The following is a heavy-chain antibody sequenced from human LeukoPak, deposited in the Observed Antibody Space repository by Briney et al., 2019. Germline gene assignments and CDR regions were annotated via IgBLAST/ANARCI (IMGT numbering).Heavy chain of an antibody. V-gene: IGHV4-34*01. D-gene: IGHD5-12*01. CDR3: ARGVGIIVATRTRWFDP. Sequence: SETLSLTCAVYGGSFSGYYWSWIRQPPGKGLEWIGEINHSGSTNYNPSLKSRVTISVDTSKNQFSLKLSSETAADTAVYYCARGVGIIVATRTRWFDPWGQGTLVTVSS. J-gene: IGHJ5*02. CDR1: GGSFSGYY. CDR2: INHSGST.